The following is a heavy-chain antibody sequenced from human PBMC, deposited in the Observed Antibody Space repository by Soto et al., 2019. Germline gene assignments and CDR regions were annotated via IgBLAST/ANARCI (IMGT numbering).Heavy chain of an antibody. Sequence: QVQLQESGPGLMKPSQTLSLTCSVSGGSITSGGFFWSWVRQDPGEGLELIAYIYYSGYTYYHPSLKSRLSISMDTSMNQFSLKLSSVTAADTAVYYCARGSSPHYGMDVWGQGTTVTVSS. CDR1: GGSITSGGFF. CDR3: ARGSSPHYGMDV. D-gene: IGHD6-6*01. CDR2: IYYSGYT. V-gene: IGHV4-31*03. J-gene: IGHJ6*02.